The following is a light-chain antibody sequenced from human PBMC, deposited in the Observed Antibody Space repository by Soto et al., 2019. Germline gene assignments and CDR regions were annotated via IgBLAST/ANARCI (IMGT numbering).Light chain of an antibody. J-gene: IGKJ4*01. Sequence: EIVLTQSPATLSLSPGERATLSCRSSQSVSSYLAWYQQKPVQAPRLLIYDASNRATGIPARFSGSGSGTDFTITISSLEPEDFAVYYCHQRSNWPPKGLTFGGGTKVEIQ. CDR2: DAS. CDR1: QSVSSY. CDR3: HQRSNWPPKGLT. V-gene: IGKV3-11*01.